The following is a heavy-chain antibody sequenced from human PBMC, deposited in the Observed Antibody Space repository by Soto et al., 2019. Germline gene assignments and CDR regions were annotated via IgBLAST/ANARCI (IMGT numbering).Heavy chain of an antibody. J-gene: IGHJ4*02. CDR2: ISSSSSYI. CDR1: GFTFSSYS. CDR3: ARTHDYSNSYYFDY. Sequence: EVQLVESGGGLVKPGGSLRLSCAASGFTFSSYSMNWVRQAPWKGLEWVSSISSSSSYIYYADSVKGRFTISRDNAKNSLYLQMNSLRAEDTAVYYCARTHDYSNSYYFDYWGQGTLVTVSS. V-gene: IGHV3-21*01. D-gene: IGHD4-4*01.